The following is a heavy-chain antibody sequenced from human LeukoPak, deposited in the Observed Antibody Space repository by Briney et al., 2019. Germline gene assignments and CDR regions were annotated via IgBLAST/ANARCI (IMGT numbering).Heavy chain of an antibody. CDR3: AKSSRVFVVVHSV. V-gene: IGHV3-66*01. CDR1: GFTVSSNY. J-gene: IGHJ6*04. Sequence: GGSLRLSCAASGFTVSSNYMSWVRQAPGKGLEWVSVIYSGGSTYYADSVKGRFTISRDNSKNTLYLQMNSLRAEDTAVYYCAKSSRVFVVVHSVWGKGTTVTVSS. CDR2: IYSGGST. D-gene: IGHD2-2*01.